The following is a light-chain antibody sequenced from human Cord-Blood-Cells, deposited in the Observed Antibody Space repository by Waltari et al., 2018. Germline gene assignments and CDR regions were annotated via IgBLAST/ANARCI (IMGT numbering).Light chain of an antibody. Sequence: EIVLTQSPGTLSLSPGERATLSCRASQSVSSSYLAWYQQKPGQAPRLLIYGASSRATGIPDMFSGSGSGTDFTLTINRLEPEDFAVYYCQQYGSSFTFGPGTKVDIK. CDR1: QSVSSSY. V-gene: IGKV3-20*01. J-gene: IGKJ3*01. CDR2: GAS. CDR3: QQYGSSFT.